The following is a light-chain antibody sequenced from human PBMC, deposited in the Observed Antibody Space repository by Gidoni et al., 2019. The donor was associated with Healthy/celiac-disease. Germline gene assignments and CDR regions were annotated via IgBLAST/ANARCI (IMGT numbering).Light chain of an antibody. CDR1: QSVSSY. Sequence: EIVLTQSPATLSLSPGEQATRSCRASQSVSSYLAWYQQKPGQAPRLLIYDASNGAAGNPARDSGRGSGADVTLTNSRLEPEDFAGYYCQQRSNWPPFAFXGXTKVEIK. CDR3: QQRSNWPPFA. CDR2: DAS. V-gene: IGKV3-11*01. J-gene: IGKJ4*01.